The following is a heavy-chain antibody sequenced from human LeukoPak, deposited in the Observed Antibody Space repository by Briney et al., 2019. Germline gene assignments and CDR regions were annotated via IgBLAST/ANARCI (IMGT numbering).Heavy chain of an antibody. Sequence: ASVKVSCKASGYTFTSYGISWERQAPGQGLEWMGWISAYNGNTNYAQKLQGRVTMTTDTSTSTAYMELRSLRSDDTAVYYCARGGRRIAAAGNHNWFDPWGQGTLVTVSS. CDR2: ISAYNGNT. CDR3: ARGGRRIAAAGNHNWFDP. V-gene: IGHV1-18*01. D-gene: IGHD6-13*01. J-gene: IGHJ5*02. CDR1: GYTFTSYG.